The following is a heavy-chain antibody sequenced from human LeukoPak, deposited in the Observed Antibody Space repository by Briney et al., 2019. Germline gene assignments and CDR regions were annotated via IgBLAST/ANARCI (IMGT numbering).Heavy chain of an antibody. D-gene: IGHD2-21*01. CDR1: GFTFSTYN. V-gene: IGHV3-74*01. Sequence: HPGGSLRLSCAASGFTFSTYNMNWVRQAPGKGLVWVSRINSDGSSTTYADSVKGRFTISRDNAKNTLYLQMNSLRAEDTAVYYCARDGVEFYNWFDPWGQGTLVTVSS. J-gene: IGHJ5*02. CDR3: ARDGVEFYNWFDP. CDR2: INSDGSST.